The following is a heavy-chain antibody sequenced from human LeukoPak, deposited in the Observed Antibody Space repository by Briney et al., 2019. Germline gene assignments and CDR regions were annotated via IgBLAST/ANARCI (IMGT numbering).Heavy chain of an antibody. CDR3: AKDQHDYGDVFDY. CDR2: ISWNSGNI. V-gene: IGHV3-9*01. D-gene: IGHD4-17*01. J-gene: IGHJ4*02. CDR1: GFTFDDYA. Sequence: GRSLRLSCAASGFTFDDYAMHWVRQAPGKGLEWVSGISWNSGNIGYADSVKGRFTISRDNAKNSLYLQMNSLRAEDTALYYCAKDQHDYGDVFDYWGQGTLVTVSS.